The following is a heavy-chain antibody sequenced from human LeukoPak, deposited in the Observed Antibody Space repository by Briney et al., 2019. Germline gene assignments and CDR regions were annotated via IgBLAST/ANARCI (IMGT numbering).Heavy chain of an antibody. J-gene: IGHJ6*03. CDR2: IKTGNDDT. CDR3: ARTRINKWNQFYCYMDV. CDR1: GYTLTNYD. V-gene: IGHV1-18*01. D-gene: IGHD1-20*01. Sequence: GASVKVSCKTSGYTLTNYDISWLRQAPGQGLEWMGWIKTGNDDTSYAQKFQGRVTMTTDISANTAYMELRTLTSDDTAVYFCARTRINKWNQFYCYMDVWGSGTTVTVSS.